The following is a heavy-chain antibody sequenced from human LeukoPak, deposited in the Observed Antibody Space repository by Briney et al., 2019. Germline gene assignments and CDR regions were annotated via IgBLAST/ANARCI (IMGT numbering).Heavy chain of an antibody. D-gene: IGHD5-12*01. CDR1: GGTFSSYA. CDR2: IIPIFGTA. Sequence: SVKVSCKASGGTFSSYAISWVRQTPGQGLEWMGGIIPIFGTANYAQKFQGRVTITADESTSTAYMELSSLRSEDTAVYYCARDSGSGYDRRAFDYWGQGTLVTVSS. J-gene: IGHJ4*02. CDR3: ARDSGSGYDRRAFDY. V-gene: IGHV1-69*13.